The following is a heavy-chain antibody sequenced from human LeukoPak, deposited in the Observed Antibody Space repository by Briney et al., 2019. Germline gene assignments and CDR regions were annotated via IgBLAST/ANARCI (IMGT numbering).Heavy chain of an antibody. CDR3: ARLSIGSSWYGPRYAFHI. J-gene: IGHJ3*02. CDR2: IYHSGST. Sequence: SETLSLTCSVSGDSINSYYWIWIRQSPGRGLEYIGYIYHSGSTNYNPSLRSRVTMSVDTSKNQFSLRLTSVSAADTAVYYCARLSIGSSWYGPRYAFHIWGQGTMVTVSS. V-gene: IGHV4-59*01. D-gene: IGHD6-13*01. CDR1: GDSINSYY.